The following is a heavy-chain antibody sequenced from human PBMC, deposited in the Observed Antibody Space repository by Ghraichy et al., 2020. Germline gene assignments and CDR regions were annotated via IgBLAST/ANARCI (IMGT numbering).Heavy chain of an antibody. CDR3: AKDFLEWLSLVDY. Sequence: GGSLRLSCAASGFPFSRYAMNWVRQAPGKGLEWVSGISGSGGDTYYADSVKGRFTISRDNSKNTLYLQMNSLRVEDTAVYYCAKDFLEWLSLVDYWGQGTLVTVSS. CDR2: ISGSGGDT. V-gene: IGHV3-23*01. D-gene: IGHD3-3*01. J-gene: IGHJ4*02. CDR1: GFPFSRYA.